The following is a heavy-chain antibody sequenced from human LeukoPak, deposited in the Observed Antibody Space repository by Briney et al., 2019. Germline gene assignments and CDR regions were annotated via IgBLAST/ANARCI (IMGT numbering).Heavy chain of an antibody. V-gene: IGHV4-39*01. CDR2: IPYSGNA. Sequence: PSGTLSLTCTVSGASIITTNYYWGWIRQPPGKGLEWIGSIPYSGNAYYNPSLRSRLSISMDASKNHFSLKVRSVTAADTAVYYCARNLGQTWGTVTTDLWYFDHWGQGTLVPVSS. CDR1: GASIITTNYY. CDR3: ARNLGQTWGTVTTDLWYFDH. D-gene: IGHD4-11*01. J-gene: IGHJ4*02.